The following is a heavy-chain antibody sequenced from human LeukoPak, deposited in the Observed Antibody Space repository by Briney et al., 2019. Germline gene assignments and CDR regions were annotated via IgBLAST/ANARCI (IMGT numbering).Heavy chain of an antibody. J-gene: IGHJ5*02. CDR3: ASLVGSRNNWFDP. CDR1: GGSISSYY. V-gene: IGHV4-59*12. D-gene: IGHD2-15*01. CDR2: IYYSGIT. Sequence: SETLSLTCTVSGGSISSYYWSWIRQPPGKGLEWIGYIYYSGITYYTPSLKSRVTISVDTSKNQFSLKLSSVTAADTAVYYCASLVGSRNNWFDPWGQGTLVTVSS.